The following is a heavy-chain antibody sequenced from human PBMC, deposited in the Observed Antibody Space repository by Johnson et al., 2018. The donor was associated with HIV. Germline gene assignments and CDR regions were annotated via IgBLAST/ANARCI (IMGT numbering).Heavy chain of an antibody. CDR2: IRYDGSGK. D-gene: IGHD3-22*01. J-gene: IGHJ3*02. CDR1: GFTFINAW. CDR3: AKDVGNYWPNAFDI. Sequence: QVQLVESGGGLVQPGGSLRLSCAASGFTFINAWMTWVRQAPGKGLDWVTFIRYDGSGKYYAASVNGRFTISRDNSKNTLYLQMNSLRAEDTAVYYCAKDVGNYWPNAFDIWGQGTTVTVSS. V-gene: IGHV3-30*02.